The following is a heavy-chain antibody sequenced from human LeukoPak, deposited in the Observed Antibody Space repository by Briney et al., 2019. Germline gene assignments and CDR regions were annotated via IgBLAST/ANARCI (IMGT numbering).Heavy chain of an antibody. Sequence: PSETLSLTCTVSGGSISSGSYYWSWIRQPAGKGLEWIGRIYTSGSTNYNPSLKSRVTISVDTSKNQFSLKLSSVTAADTAVYYCARAVGYNSGWFDPWGQGTLVTVSS. D-gene: IGHD5-24*01. J-gene: IGHJ5*02. CDR1: GGSISSGSYY. CDR2: IYTSGST. V-gene: IGHV4-61*02. CDR3: ARAVGYNSGWFDP.